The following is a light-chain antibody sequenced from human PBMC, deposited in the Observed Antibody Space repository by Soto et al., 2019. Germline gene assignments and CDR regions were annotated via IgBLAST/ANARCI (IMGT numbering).Light chain of an antibody. CDR2: CAS. CDR3: QQYGSSPRT. Sequence: EIVLTQSTGTLSLSPGERATLSCRASQSVSSTYFSWYQHKPGQAPRLLIYCASDRATGIPVRFSGSGSGTDFALTISRVEPEDFAVYFCQQYGSSPRTFGQVTKLEIK. CDR1: QSVSSTY. V-gene: IGKV3-20*01. J-gene: IGKJ1*01.